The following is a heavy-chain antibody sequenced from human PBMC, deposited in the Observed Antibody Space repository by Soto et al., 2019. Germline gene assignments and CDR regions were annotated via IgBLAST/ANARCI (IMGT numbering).Heavy chain of an antibody. CDR3: ARDMLSVGPRANDAFDV. Sequence: QVQLVQSGAEVRKPGASLNISCRASGFSFIDNLINWVRQAPGQGLEWMGWINPDKGNTRYSETFQGRVTISRHSSASIAYVEVSDLTSEDTAVYYCARDMLSVGPRANDAFDVWGQGTMVTVSS. V-gene: IGHV1-3*01. J-gene: IGHJ3*01. CDR2: INPDKGNT. CDR1: GFSFIDNL. D-gene: IGHD2-8*01.